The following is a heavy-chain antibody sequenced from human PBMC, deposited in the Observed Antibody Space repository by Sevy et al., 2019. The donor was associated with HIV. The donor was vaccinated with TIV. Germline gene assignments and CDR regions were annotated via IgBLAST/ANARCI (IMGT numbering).Heavy chain of an antibody. CDR2: IWYDGSNK. D-gene: IGHD3-10*01. CDR1: GFTFSSYG. Sequence: GGSLRLSCAASGFTFSSYGMHWVRQAPGKGLEWVAVIWYDGSNKYYADSVKGRFTISRDNSKNTLYLQMNSLRAEDTAVDYCARTYYYGSGSYYYFDYWGQGTLVTVSS. V-gene: IGHV3-33*01. J-gene: IGHJ4*02. CDR3: ARTYYYGSGSYYYFDY.